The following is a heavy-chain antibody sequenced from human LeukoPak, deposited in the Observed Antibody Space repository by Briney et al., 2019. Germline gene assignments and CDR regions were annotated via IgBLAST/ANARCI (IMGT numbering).Heavy chain of an antibody. D-gene: IGHD1-20*01. CDR3: ARADLPYNWNDKGSFGYAFDI. CDR2: ISSSSSYI. J-gene: IGHJ3*02. Sequence: PGGSLRLSCAASGFTFSSYSMNWVRQAPGKGLEWVSSISSSSSYIYYADSVKGRFTISRDNSKNTLYLQMGSLRAEDMAVYYCARADLPYNWNDKGSFGYAFDIWGQGTMVTVSS. V-gene: IGHV3-21*01. CDR1: GFTFSSYS.